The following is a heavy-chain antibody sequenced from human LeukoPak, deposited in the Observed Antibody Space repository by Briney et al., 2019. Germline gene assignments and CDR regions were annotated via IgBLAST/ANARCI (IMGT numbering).Heavy chain of an antibody. D-gene: IGHD3-22*01. Sequence: GGSLRLSCAASGFTFSSYDMHWVRQATGKGLEWVSAIGTAGDTYYPGSVKGRFTISREDAKNSLYLQVNSLRAEDTAVYYCARSHSGYYYFDCWGQGTLVTVSS. CDR2: IGTAGDT. V-gene: IGHV3-13*01. CDR3: ARSHSGYYYFDC. CDR1: GFTFSSYD. J-gene: IGHJ4*02.